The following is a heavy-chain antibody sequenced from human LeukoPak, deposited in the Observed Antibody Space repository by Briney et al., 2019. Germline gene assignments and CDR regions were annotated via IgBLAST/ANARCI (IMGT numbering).Heavy chain of an antibody. CDR2: ISGSGGST. CDR3: AKGKNYYGSGSYPDY. CDR1: GFTFSSYA. J-gene: IGHJ4*02. D-gene: IGHD3-10*01. V-gene: IGHV3-23*01. Sequence: PGGSLRLSCAASGFTFSSYAMSWVHQAPGKGLEWVSAISGSGGSTYYADSVKGRFTISRDNSKNTLYLQMNSLRAEDTAVYYCAKGKNYYGSGSYPDYWGQGTLVTVSS.